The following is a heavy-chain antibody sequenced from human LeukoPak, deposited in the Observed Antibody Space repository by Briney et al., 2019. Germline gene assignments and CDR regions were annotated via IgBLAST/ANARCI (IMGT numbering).Heavy chain of an antibody. CDR2: INHSGST. CDR3: AGAIIYCSGGSCDYY. D-gene: IGHD2-15*01. Sequence: SETLSLTCAVYGGSFSGYYWSWIRQPPGKGLEWIGEINHSGSTNYNPSLKSRVTISVDTSKNQFSLKLSSVTAADTAVYYCAGAIIYCSGGSCDYYWGQGTLVTVSS. J-gene: IGHJ4*02. CDR1: GGSFSGYY. V-gene: IGHV4-34*01.